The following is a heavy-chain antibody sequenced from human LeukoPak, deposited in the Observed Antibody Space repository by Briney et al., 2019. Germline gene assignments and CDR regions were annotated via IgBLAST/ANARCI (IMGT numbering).Heavy chain of an antibody. V-gene: IGHV4-30-4*08. Sequence: SETLSLTCTVSGGSISSGDYYWSWIRQPPGKGLEWIGYIYYSGSTYYNPSLKSRVTISVDTSKNQFSLKLSSVTAADTAVYYCARDKSGYDSSGYYLSRGDWFDPWGQGTLVTVSS. J-gene: IGHJ5*02. CDR2: IYYSGST. D-gene: IGHD3-22*01. CDR1: GGSISSGDYY. CDR3: ARDKSGYDSSGYYLSRGDWFDP.